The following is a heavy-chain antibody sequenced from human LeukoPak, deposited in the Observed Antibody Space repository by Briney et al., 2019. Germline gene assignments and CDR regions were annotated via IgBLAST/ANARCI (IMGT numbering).Heavy chain of an antibody. CDR3: ARLLARSYCSSTSCPDY. D-gene: IGHD2-2*01. Sequence: NPSETLSLTCTVSGYSISSGYYWGWIRQPPGKGLEWIGYIYHSGSTYYNPSLKSRVTISVDRSKNQFSLKLSSVTAADTAVYYCARLLARSYCSSTSCPDYWGQGTLVTVSS. CDR2: IYHSGST. J-gene: IGHJ4*02. CDR1: GYSISSGYY. V-gene: IGHV4-38-2*02.